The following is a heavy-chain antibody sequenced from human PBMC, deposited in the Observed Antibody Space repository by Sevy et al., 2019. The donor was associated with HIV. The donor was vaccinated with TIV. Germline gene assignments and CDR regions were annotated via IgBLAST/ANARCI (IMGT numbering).Heavy chain of an antibody. D-gene: IGHD2-15*01. CDR2: VSPYNGKT. V-gene: IGHV1-18*01. Sequence: ASVKVSCKASGYTFTSFGITWVRQAPGQGLEWVGWVSPYNGKTKYAQKLQGRVTMTTDTSTSTAYMELRSLRSDDTAVYYCARPFCSGGSCYRWDFDFWGQGTLVTVSS. J-gene: IGHJ4*02. CDR3: ARPFCSGGSCYRWDFDF. CDR1: GYTFTSFG.